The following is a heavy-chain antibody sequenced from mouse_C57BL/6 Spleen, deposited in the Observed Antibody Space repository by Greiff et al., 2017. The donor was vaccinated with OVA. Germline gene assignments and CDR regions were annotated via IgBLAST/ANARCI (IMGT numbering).Heavy chain of an antibody. J-gene: IGHJ2*01. D-gene: IGHD1-1*01. Sequence: QVQLQQSGPELVKPGASVKISCKASGYSFTSYYIHWVKQRPGQGLEWIGWIYPGSGNTKYNEKFKGKATLTADTSSSTAYMQLSSLTSEDSAVYYCARSDTTVEGYFDYWGQGTTLTVSS. CDR2: IYPGSGNT. CDR1: GYSFTSYY. V-gene: IGHV1-66*01. CDR3: ARSDTTVEGYFDY.